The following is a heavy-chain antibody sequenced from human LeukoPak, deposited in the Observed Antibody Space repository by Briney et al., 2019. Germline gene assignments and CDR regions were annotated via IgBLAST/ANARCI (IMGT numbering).Heavy chain of an antibody. V-gene: IGHV1-69*13. D-gene: IGHD2-21*02. CDR3: ARERGRTVVVTATVAFDI. CDR1: GYTFINFY. Sequence: GASVKVSCKASGYTFINFYIHWVRQAPGQGLEWMGGIIPIFGTANYAQKFQGRVTITADESASTAYMELSSLRSEDTAVYYCARERGRTVVVTATVAFDIWGQGTMVTVSS. J-gene: IGHJ3*02. CDR2: IIPIFGTA.